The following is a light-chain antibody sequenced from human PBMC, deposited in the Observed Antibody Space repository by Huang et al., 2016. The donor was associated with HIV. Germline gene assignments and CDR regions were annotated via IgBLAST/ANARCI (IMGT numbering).Light chain of an antibody. CDR2: GAS. CDR1: QSVSSN. J-gene: IGKJ1*01. V-gene: IGKV3-15*01. CDR3: QQYNNWPQT. Sequence: EIVMTQSPATLSVSSGERATLSCRASQSVSSNLAWYQQKPGQAPRLLIYGASTRGTGIPARFSGSGSGTEFTLTISSLQSEDFAVYYCQQYNNWPQTFGQGTKVEIK.